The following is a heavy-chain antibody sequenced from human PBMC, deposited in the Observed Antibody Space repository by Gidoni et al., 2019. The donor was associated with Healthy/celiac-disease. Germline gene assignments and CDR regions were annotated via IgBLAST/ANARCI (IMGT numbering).Heavy chain of an antibody. CDR1: GGSIRSYH. D-gene: IGHD6-6*01. CDR3: ASDDGTRGSSSACAYYYYYGMDV. Sequence: QVQLQESGPGLVKPSETLSLTCTDSGGSIRSYHSRWIRQPPGKGLEWIGYIYYSGSTNYNPSLKSRVTISVDTSKNQFSLTLSSVTAADTAVYYCASDDGTRGSSSACAYYYYYGMDVWGQGTTVTVSS. V-gene: IGHV4-59*01. J-gene: IGHJ6*02. CDR2: IYYSGST.